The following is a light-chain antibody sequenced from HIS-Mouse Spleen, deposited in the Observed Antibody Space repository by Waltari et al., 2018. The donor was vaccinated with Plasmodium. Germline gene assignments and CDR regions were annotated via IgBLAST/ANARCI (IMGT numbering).Light chain of an antibody. J-gene: IGLJ1*01. Sequence: QSALTQPRSVSGSPGQSVTISCTGTSSDVGGFNYVSWDQQHPGKAPKLMIYDVSKRPSGGPDRFSGSKSGNTASLTISGLQAEDEADYYCCSYAGSYTYVFGTGTKVTVL. CDR2: DVS. CDR1: SSDVGGFNY. CDR3: CSYAGSYTYV. V-gene: IGLV2-11*01.